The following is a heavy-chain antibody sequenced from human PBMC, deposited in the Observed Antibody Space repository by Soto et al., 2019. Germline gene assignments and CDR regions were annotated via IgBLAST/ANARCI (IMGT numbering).Heavy chain of an antibody. CDR2: IHHSGTT. V-gene: IGHV4-34*01. CDR1: GGSFSDYF. D-gene: IGHD3-3*01. Sequence: QVQLQQWGAGLLKPSETLSLACAVYGGSFSDYFWGWIRHPPGKGLEWIGEIHHSGTTHYNPALTSRVTISVDTSKNQFSLRLNSVTAADTAVYYCARQPVSLSGKFFFYSNGLDVWGQGTTVTVSS. CDR3: ARQPVSLSGKFFFYSNGLDV. J-gene: IGHJ6*02.